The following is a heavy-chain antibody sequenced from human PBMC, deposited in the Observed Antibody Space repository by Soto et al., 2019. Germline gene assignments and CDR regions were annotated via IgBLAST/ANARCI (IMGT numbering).Heavy chain of an antibody. Sequence: QVQLVESGGGVVQPGRSLRLSCAASGFTFSSYAMHWVRQAPGKGLEWVAVISYDGSNKYYADSVKGRFTISRDNSKNTLYLQMNSLRAEDTAVYYCARSAPGTAAMPAFTFDYWGQGTLVTVSS. CDR1: GFTFSSYA. CDR2: ISYDGSNK. J-gene: IGHJ4*02. D-gene: IGHD2-2*01. V-gene: IGHV3-30-3*01. CDR3: ARSAPGTAAMPAFTFDY.